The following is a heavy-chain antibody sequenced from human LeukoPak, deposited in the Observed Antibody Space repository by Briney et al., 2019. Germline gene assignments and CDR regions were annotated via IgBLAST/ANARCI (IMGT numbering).Heavy chain of an antibody. J-gene: IGHJ4*02. CDR3: ARDGRGFDWLSYFDY. CDR2: IYSGDST. CDR1: GFTVSNNY. Sequence: GGSLRLSCAASGFTVSNNYMSWVRQAPGKGLEWVSIIYSGDSTYYADSVKGRFTISRDNSKNTLYLQMNSLRAEDTAVYYCARDGRGFDWLSYFDYWGQGTLVTVSS. V-gene: IGHV3-53*05. D-gene: IGHD3-9*01.